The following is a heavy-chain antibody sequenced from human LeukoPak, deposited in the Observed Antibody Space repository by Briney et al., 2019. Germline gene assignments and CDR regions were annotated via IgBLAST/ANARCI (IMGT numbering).Heavy chain of an antibody. CDR3: ATEGKMVRGVYTDY. J-gene: IGHJ4*02. CDR2: FDPEDGET. CDR1: GYTLTELS. Sequence: ASVKVSCKVSGYTLTELSMHWVRQAPGKGLEWMGGFDPEDGETIYAQKFQGRVTMTADTSTDTVYMELSSLRSEDTAVYYCATEGKMVRGVYTDYWGQGTLVTVSS. D-gene: IGHD3-10*01. V-gene: IGHV1-24*01.